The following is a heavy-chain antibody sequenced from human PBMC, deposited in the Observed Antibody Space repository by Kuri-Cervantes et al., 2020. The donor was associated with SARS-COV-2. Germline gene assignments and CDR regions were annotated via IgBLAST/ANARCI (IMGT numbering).Heavy chain of an antibody. CDR3: ARLRRHNDGWFATGYYMDV. V-gene: IGHV4-34*01. D-gene: IGHD6-19*01. Sequence: SETLSLTCGVYGGSFSNFLWDWVRQPPGKGLEWIGEINYSGTTNYNPSLKSRVTISVDPSKNLFPLNLTSVTAADTAMYYCARLRRHNDGWFATGYYMDVWGKGTTVTVSS. CDR1: GGSFSNFL. CDR2: INYSGTT. J-gene: IGHJ6*03.